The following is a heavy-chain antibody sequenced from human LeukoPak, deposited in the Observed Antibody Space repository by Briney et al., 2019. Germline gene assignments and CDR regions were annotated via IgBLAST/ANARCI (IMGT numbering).Heavy chain of an antibody. V-gene: IGHV1-69*04. D-gene: IGHD2-2*01. Sequence: GASVKVSCKASGGTFTSYAIGWVRQAPGQGLEWMGRIIPILGIANYAQKFQGRVTITADKSTSTAYMELSSLRSEDTAVYYCARSEAGDIVVVPAALDYWGQGTLVTVSS. CDR1: GGTFTSYA. CDR3: ARSEAGDIVVVPAALDY. CDR2: IIPILGIA. J-gene: IGHJ4*02.